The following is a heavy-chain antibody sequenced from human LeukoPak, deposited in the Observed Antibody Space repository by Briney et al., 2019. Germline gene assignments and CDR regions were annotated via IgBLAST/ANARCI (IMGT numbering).Heavy chain of an antibody. J-gene: IGHJ5*02. CDR3: ASERFPITGWFDP. Sequence: GGSLRLSCEASGFTFSSYSMNWVRQAPGKGLEWVSSISTSSTYIYYADSVKGRFTISRDSAKNSLYLQMNSLRAEDTAVYYCASERFPITGWFDPWGQGTLVTVSS. D-gene: IGHD3-3*01. CDR2: ISTSSTYI. V-gene: IGHV3-21*01. CDR1: GFTFSSYS.